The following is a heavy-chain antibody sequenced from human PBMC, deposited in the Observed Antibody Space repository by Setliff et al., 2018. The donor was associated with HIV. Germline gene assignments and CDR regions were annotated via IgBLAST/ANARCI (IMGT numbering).Heavy chain of an antibody. CDR1: GFTFSSYG. J-gene: IGHJ4*02. CDR2: IRLDGSNK. CDR3: AKDHATSSWFTALLDY. V-gene: IGHV3-30*02. Sequence: GGSLRLSCAASGFTFSSYGMHWVRQAPGKGLEWVAFIRLDGSNKYYADSVKGRFTISRDNSKNTLYVQMNSLRAEDTAVYYCAKDHATSSWFTALLDYWGQGALVTVSS. D-gene: IGHD6-13*01.